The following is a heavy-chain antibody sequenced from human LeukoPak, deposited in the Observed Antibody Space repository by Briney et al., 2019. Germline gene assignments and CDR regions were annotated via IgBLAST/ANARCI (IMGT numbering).Heavy chain of an antibody. CDR3: ARASAAAGLHY. V-gene: IGHV4-34*01. J-gene: IGHJ4*02. CDR1: GFTFSSYW. Sequence: PGGSLRLSCAASGFTFSSYWMSWIRQPPGKGLEWIGEINHSGSTNYNPSLKSRVTISVDTSKNQFSLKLSSVTAADTAVYYCARASAAAGLHYWGQGTLVTVSS. D-gene: IGHD6-13*01. CDR2: INHSGST.